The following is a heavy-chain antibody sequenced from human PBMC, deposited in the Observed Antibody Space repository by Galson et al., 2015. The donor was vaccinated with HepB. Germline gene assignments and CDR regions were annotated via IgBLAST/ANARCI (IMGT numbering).Heavy chain of an antibody. Sequence: LTCTVSGGSVSSGSYYWSWIRQPPGKGLEWIGYIYYSGSTNYNPSLKSRVTISVDTSKNQFSLKLSSVTAADTAVYYCARALSSGNYYYGMDVWGQGTTVTVSS. CDR1: GGSVSSGSYY. CDR2: IYYSGST. CDR3: ARALSSGNYYYGMDV. J-gene: IGHJ6*02. V-gene: IGHV4-61*01. D-gene: IGHD6-19*01.